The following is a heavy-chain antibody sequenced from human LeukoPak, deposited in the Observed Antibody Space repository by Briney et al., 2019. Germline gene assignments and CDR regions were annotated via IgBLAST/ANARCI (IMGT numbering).Heavy chain of an antibody. Sequence: GGSLRLSCAASGFTFSSYAMSWVRQAPGKGLEWVSAIGGSGGSTYYADSVKGRFTISRDNSKNTLYLQMNSLRAEDTAVYYCAKPGLVLLWFGELFYWGQGTLVTVSS. J-gene: IGHJ4*02. CDR3: AKPGLVLLWFGELFY. CDR1: GFTFSSYA. V-gene: IGHV3-23*01. CDR2: IGGSGGST. D-gene: IGHD3-10*01.